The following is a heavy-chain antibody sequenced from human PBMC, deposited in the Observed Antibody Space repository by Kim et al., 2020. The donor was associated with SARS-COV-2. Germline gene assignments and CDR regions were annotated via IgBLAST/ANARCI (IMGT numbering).Heavy chain of an antibody. CDR2: ISSSSSYI. D-gene: IGHD2-15*01. CDR3: ARDRLGELHFDYYYYGMDV. J-gene: IGHJ6*02. Sequence: GGSLRLSCAASGFTFSSYSMNWVRQAPGKGLEWVSSISSSSSYIYYADSVKGRFTISRDNAKNSLYLQMNSLRAEDTAVYYCARDRLGELHFDYYYYGMDVWGQGTTVTVSS. V-gene: IGHV3-21*01. CDR1: GFTFSSYS.